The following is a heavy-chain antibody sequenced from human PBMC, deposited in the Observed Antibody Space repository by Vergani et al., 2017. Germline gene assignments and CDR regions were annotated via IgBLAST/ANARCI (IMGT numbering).Heavy chain of an antibody. Sequence: EVHLLESGGGLVQSGGSLRLSCAASGFTFSNSAVSWVRQAPGRGLAWVSSISGPGLITYYADSVKGRFSISSDNSKNTVFLQMHSLRAEVTAIYYSVKEKIDVGSYLFDCWCHGVMVSVCS. D-gene: IGHD2/OR15-2a*01. CDR3: VKEKIDVGSYLFDC. V-gene: IGHV3-23*01. CDR1: GFTFSNSA. CDR2: ISGPGLIT. J-gene: IGHJ4*01.